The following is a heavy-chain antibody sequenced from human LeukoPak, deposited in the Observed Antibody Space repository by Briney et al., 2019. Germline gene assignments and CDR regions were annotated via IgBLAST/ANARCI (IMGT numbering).Heavy chain of an antibody. D-gene: IGHD2-2*01. J-gene: IGHJ4*02. CDR1: GFTVSSNY. V-gene: IGHV3-53*04. CDR3: ASEPYCSSTSCYPGGY. CDR2: IYSGGST. Sequence: PGRSLRLSCAASGFTVSSNYMSWVRQAPGKGLEWVSVIYSGGSTYYADSVKGRFTISRHNSKNTLYLQMNSLRAEDTAVYYCASEPYCSSTSCYPGGYWGQGTLVTVSS.